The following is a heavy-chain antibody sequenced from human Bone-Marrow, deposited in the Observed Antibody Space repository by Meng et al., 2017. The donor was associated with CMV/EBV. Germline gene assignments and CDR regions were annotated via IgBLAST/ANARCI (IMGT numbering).Heavy chain of an antibody. D-gene: IGHD3-10*01. CDR2: MYSGGTT. J-gene: IGHJ4*02. V-gene: IGHV3-53*01. Sequence: RLLEAAGGLIHPGGSRRLACAVSGFTVMGNYMSWVRQAPGKGLEGVSVMYSGGTTYYADSVKGRFTISRDNSKNTLYLQMNSLRAEDSAVYYCAGGGSGGYGYYWGQGTLVTVSS. CDR3: AGGGSGGYGYY. CDR1: GFTVMGNY.